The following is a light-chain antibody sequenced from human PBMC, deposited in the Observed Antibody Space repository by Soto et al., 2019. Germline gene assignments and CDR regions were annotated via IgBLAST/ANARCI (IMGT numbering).Light chain of an antibody. CDR1: PNVNYN. V-gene: IGKV3-15*01. Sequence: EIVMTQPPATRSVSPVESATLSCTARPNVNYNLSWYQQKPCQAPRILIYGASTRATGSPARFSGTGSGTDVTLTVSSLQSGDFAVYYCQQYDNWPQTFGQGTKVDIK. J-gene: IGKJ1*01. CDR2: GAS. CDR3: QQYDNWPQT.